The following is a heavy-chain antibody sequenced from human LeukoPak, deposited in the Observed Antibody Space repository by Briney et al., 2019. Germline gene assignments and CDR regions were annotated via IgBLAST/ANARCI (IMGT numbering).Heavy chain of an antibody. Sequence: KPSEPLSLTCAVYGGSFSGYYCSWIRQPPGKGLEWIGEINHSGSTNYNPSLKSRVTISADTSKNQFSLKVRSVTAADTAVYYCTSSFLGYCSGGSCYPNYWGQGTLVTVSS. D-gene: IGHD2-15*01. V-gene: IGHV4-34*01. CDR1: GGSFSGYY. CDR3: TSSFLGYCSGGSCYPNY. J-gene: IGHJ4*02. CDR2: INHSGST.